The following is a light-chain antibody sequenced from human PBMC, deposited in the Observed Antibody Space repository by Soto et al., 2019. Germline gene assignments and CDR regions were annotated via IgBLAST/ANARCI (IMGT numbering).Light chain of an antibody. CDR2: LDSDGSH. CDR3: QTWGTGIHVV. CDR1: SGHSSYA. J-gene: IGLJ2*01. V-gene: IGLV4-69*01. Sequence: QSVLTQSPSASASLGASVKLTCTLSSGHSSYAIAWHQQQPEKGPRYLMKLDSDGSHTKGDAIPDRFSGSSSGAERYLTISGLQSEDEADSYCQTWGTGIHVVFGGGTKLTVL.